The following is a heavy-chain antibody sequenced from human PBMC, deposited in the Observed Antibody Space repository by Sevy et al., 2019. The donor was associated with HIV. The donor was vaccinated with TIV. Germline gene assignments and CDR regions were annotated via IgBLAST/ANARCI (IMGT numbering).Heavy chain of an antibody. CDR3: ARPTSGLSEYEPLDNARFYGMDV. CDR2: ITSSSSFI. V-gene: IGHV3-21*01. Sequence: GESLKISCAASGFTFRSYSMNWVRQAPGRGLEWVSSITSSSSFIFYAVSVKGRFTISRDNAKNSLFLQMNSLRAEDTAVYYCARPTSGLSEYEPLDNARFYGMDVWGQGTTVTVSS. J-gene: IGHJ6*02. CDR1: GFTFRSYS. D-gene: IGHD1-20*01.